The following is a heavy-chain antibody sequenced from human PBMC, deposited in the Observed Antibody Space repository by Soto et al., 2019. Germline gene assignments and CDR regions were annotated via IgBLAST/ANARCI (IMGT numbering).Heavy chain of an antibody. D-gene: IGHD4-17*01. V-gene: IGHV4-39*01. J-gene: IGHJ6*03. Sequence: ASETLSLTCTVSGGSISSSSYCWSWIRQPPGKGLEWIGSIDHRGTTYYNPSLKSRVTISGDTSKSRFSLSLSSVTAADTAVYYCARGSNYGDYVYYYYMDVWGKGTTVTVS. CDR2: IDHRGTT. CDR1: GGSISSSSYC. CDR3: ARGSNYGDYVYYYYMDV.